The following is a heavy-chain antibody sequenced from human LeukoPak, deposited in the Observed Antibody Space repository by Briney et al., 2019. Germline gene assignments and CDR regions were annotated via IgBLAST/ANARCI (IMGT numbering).Heavy chain of an antibody. V-gene: IGHV1-18*01. CDR3: ARDRGIVVPAELDY. CDR2: ISAYNGNT. Sequence: ASVKVSCKASGGTFSSYAISWVRQAPGQGLEWMGWISAYNGNTNYAQKLQGRVTMTTDTSTSTAYMELRSLRSDDTAVYYCARDRGIVVPAELDYWGQGTLVTVSS. J-gene: IGHJ4*02. D-gene: IGHD2-2*01. CDR1: GGTFSSYA.